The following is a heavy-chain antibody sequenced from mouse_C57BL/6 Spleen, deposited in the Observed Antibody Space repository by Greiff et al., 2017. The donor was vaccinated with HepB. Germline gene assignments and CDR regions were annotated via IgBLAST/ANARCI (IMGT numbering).Heavy chain of an antibody. Sequence: QVQLQQPGAELVKPGASVKLSCKASGYTFTSYWMHWVKQRPGQGLEWIGVIHPNSGSTNYNEKFKSKATLTVDKSSSTAYMQLSSLTSEDSAVYYCTRKNCGSSLYYFDYWGQGTTLTVSS. CDR2: IHPNSGST. CDR1: GYTFTSYW. D-gene: IGHD1-1*01. CDR3: TRKNCGSSLYYFDY. J-gene: IGHJ2*01. V-gene: IGHV1-64*01.